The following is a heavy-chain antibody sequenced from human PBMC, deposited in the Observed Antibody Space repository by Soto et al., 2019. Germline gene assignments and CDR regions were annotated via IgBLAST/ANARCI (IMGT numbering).Heavy chain of an antibody. Sequence: HPGGSLRLSCAASGFTFSGSAMHWVRQASGKGLEWVGRIRSKANSYATAYAASVKGRFTISRDDSKNTAYLQMNSLKTEDTAVYYCMTDIVVVVAATSMDVWGQGTTVTVSS. J-gene: IGHJ6*02. D-gene: IGHD2-15*01. V-gene: IGHV3-73*01. CDR3: MTDIVVVVAATSMDV. CDR2: IRSKANSYAT. CDR1: GFTFSGSA.